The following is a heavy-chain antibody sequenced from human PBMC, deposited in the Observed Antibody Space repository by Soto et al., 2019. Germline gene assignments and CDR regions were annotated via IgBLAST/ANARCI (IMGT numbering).Heavy chain of an antibody. CDR1: GGSISSSSYY. CDR3: ARWIQSGYGGDY. CDR2: IYYSGST. J-gene: IGHJ4*02. Sequence: SETLSLTCTVSGGSISSSSYYWGWIRQPPGKGLGWIGSIYYSGSTYYNPSLKSRVTISVATSKNQFSLKLSSVTAADTAVYYCARWIQSGYGGDYWGQGTLVTVSS. D-gene: IGHD5-12*01. V-gene: IGHV4-39*01.